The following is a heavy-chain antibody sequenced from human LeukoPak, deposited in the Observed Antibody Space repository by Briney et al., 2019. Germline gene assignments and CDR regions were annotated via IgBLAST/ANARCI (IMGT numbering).Heavy chain of an antibody. V-gene: IGHV3-66*02. Sequence: GGSLRLSCAASGFTVSSNYMSWVRQAPGKGLEWVSVIYSGGSTYYADSAKGRFTISRDNSKNTLYLQMNSLRAEDTAVYYCARVDYYDSSGYLPWGQGTLVTVSS. J-gene: IGHJ5*02. CDR1: GFTVSSNY. CDR3: ARVDYYDSSGYLP. D-gene: IGHD3-22*01. CDR2: IYSGGST.